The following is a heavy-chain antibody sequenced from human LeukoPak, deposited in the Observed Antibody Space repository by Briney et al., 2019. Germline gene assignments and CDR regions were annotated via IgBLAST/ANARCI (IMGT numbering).Heavy chain of an antibody. D-gene: IGHD6-6*01. CDR3: ARIESARPDY. Sequence: PSETLSLTCTLSGSSTSGYYWGWIRQPPGQGLEWIGSIYYSGSSTYYNPSLKSQVTISLDTSKNQFSLKLSSVTAADTAVYFCARIESARPDYWGQGTLVTVSS. CDR2: IYYSGSST. J-gene: IGHJ4*02. V-gene: IGHV4-39*01. CDR1: GSSTSGYY.